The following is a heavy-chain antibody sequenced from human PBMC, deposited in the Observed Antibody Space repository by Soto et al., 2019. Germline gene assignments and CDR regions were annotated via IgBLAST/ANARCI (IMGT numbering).Heavy chain of an antibody. V-gene: IGHV1-46*03. CDR3: ARDQVGEYSGYDLPSH. J-gene: IGHJ4*02. D-gene: IGHD5-12*01. CDR1: GYTFTSYY. CDR2: INPSGGST. Sequence: ASVKVSCKASGYTFTSYYMHWVRQAPGQGLEWMGIINPSGGSTSYAQKFQGRVTMTRDTSTSTVYMELRSLRPEDTAVYYCARDQVGEYSGYDLPSHWGKGTLVTVTT.